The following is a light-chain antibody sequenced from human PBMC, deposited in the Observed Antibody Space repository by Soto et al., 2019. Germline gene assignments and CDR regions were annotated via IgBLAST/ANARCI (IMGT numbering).Light chain of an antibody. Sequence: DIVMTQSPLSLPVTPGEPASISCRSSQSLLHSNGYNYLDWYLQKPGQSPQLLIYLGSNRASGVPGRISDSGSGTDFTLKISRVEAEDVGVYYCMQPLQPPPTVGGGTKVEIK. CDR2: LGS. CDR1: QSLLHSNGYNY. V-gene: IGKV2-28*01. CDR3: MQPLQPPPT. J-gene: IGKJ4*01.